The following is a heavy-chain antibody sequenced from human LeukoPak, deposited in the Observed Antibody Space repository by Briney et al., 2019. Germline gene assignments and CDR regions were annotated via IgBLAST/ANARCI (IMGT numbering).Heavy chain of an antibody. V-gene: IGHV3-23*01. J-gene: IGHJ4*02. CDR2: ISSSGGIT. Sequence: GGSLRLSCAASGFTFSSYAMSWVRQAPGKGLEWVSAISSSGGITYYADSVKGRFTISRDNSKNTLYLQMNSLRAEDTAMYYCAKDRSYSGYEPLDYWGQGTLVTVSS. D-gene: IGHD5-12*01. CDR3: AKDRSYSGYEPLDY. CDR1: GFTFSSYA.